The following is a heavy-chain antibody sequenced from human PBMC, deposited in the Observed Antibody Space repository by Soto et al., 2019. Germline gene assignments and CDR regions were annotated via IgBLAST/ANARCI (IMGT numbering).Heavy chain of an antibody. V-gene: IGHV4-59*01. CDR3: ARADYGGTPDY. CDR1: GGSIRIYY. J-gene: IGHJ4*02. D-gene: IGHD4-17*01. CDR2: IYYSGST. Sequence: QVQLQESGPGLVKPSETLSLTCTVSGGSIRIYYWNWIRQPPGKGLEWIGYIYYSGSTNYNPSLTSRVTISLDAAKNQLSPKLNSVTAADTAVYYCARADYGGTPDYWGQGTLVTVSS.